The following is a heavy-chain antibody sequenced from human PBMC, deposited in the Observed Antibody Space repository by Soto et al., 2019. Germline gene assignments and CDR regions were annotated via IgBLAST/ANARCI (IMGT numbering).Heavy chain of an antibody. Sequence: LSLTFAVSCGSLSFGPYTLGWIRHAPERGLEWIGTISHMGTTYYNTSLENRLTISLDTSKKQFTLKLTSVAAADTAVYYCAKESEQLVLYYGMDVWGQGTTVTVSS. V-gene: IGHV4-39*02. CDR2: ISHMGTT. CDR3: AKESEQLVLYYGMDV. J-gene: IGHJ6*02. CDR1: CGSLSFGPYT. D-gene: IGHD6-13*01.